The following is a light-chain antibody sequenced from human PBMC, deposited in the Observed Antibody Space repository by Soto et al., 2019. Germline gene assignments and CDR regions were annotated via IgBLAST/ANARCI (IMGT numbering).Light chain of an antibody. J-gene: IGKJ1*01. CDR2: GAS. Sequence: DIVLTQSPGTLSLSPGERATLSCRASQSVNSDFLAWYQQKPGQAPSLLIYGASSRAPGIPDRFTGSGSGTDFSLTISRLEPEDFAVSYCQEYGIAPWTFGQGTKVEIK. CDR3: QEYGIAPWT. V-gene: IGKV3-20*01. CDR1: QSVNSDF.